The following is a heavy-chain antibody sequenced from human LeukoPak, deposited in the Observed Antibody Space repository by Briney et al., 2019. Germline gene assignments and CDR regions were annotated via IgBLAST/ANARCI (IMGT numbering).Heavy chain of an antibody. J-gene: IGHJ4*02. CDR2: ISGSGGSI. CDR3: AKGRITIFGVVSALDY. Sequence: GGSLRLSCAASGFTFRNYVMTWVRQAPGKGLEWVSGISGSGGSIYYADSVKGRFTISRDNSKNTLYLQMNSLRAEDTAVYYCAKGRITIFGVVSALDYWGQGTLVTVSS. V-gene: IGHV3-23*01. D-gene: IGHD3-3*01. CDR1: GFTFRNYV.